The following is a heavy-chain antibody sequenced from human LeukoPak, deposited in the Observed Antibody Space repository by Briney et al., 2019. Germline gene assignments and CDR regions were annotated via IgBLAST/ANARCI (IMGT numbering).Heavy chain of an antibody. CDR2: IRYDGTNK. CDR1: GFTFSSYG. D-gene: IGHD3-10*01. CDR3: ARTRYYYGSRSYGAPYYFDY. Sequence: GGSLRLSCAASGFTFSSYGMHWVRQAPGKGLEWVAFIRYDGTNKYYADSVKGRFTISRDNSKNTLYLQMNSLRAEDTAVYYCARTRYYYGSRSYGAPYYFDYWGQGTLVTVSS. V-gene: IGHV3-30*02. J-gene: IGHJ4*02.